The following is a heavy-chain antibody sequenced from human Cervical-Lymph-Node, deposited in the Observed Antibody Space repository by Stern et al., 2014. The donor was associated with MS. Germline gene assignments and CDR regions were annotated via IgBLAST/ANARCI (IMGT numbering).Heavy chain of an antibody. J-gene: IGHJ4*02. Sequence: QVQLQESGPGLVKPSETLSLTCTVSGDSISRRSYYWSWIRQPPGKGLEWIGFIYYGGSTKYNPSLNSRVTILQDSSKNQISLKLSSVTAADSAVYYCARDGYSSTEYYLEYWGQGILVTVSS. CDR1: GDSISRRSYY. D-gene: IGHD2-2*01. CDR2: IYYGGST. V-gene: IGHV4-61*01. CDR3: ARDGYSSTEYYLEY.